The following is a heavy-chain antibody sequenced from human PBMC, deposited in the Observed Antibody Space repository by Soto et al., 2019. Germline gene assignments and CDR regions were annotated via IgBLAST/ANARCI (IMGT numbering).Heavy chain of an antibody. CDR2: MSPNGNNQ. CDR3: ATGANFYYDTSRY. Sequence: GGCIRISCAAPGVTFNIYSLHWVRQAPGKGLEWVAVMSPNGNNQYYADSVKGRFTISRDTSKSTLYLQMTSLRPDDTAVYYCATGANFYYDTSRYWGQGTLVTVSS. D-gene: IGHD3-22*01. V-gene: IGHV3-30-3*01. J-gene: IGHJ4*02. CDR1: GVTFNIYS.